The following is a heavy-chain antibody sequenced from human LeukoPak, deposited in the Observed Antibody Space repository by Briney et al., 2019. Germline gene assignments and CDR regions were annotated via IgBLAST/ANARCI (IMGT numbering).Heavy chain of an antibody. CDR3: AKVPLVATRSLLTGYYFDY. V-gene: IGHV3-53*01. J-gene: IGHJ4*02. Sequence: TGGSLRLSCAASGFTVSGNYMSWVRQAPGKGLEWVSIIYSGGSTYYADSVKGRFTISRDNSKNTLYLQMNSLRAEDTAVYYCAKVPLVATRSLLTGYYFDYWGQGTLATVSS. CDR2: IYSGGST. CDR1: GFTVSGNY. D-gene: IGHD1-26*01.